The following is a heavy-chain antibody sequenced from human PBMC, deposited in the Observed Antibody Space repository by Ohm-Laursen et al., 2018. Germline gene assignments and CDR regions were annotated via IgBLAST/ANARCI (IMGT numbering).Heavy chain of an antibody. Sequence: TLSLTCTVSGGSISSGGYYWSWIRQHPGKGLEWIGYIYYSGNTYYNPSLKSLVTISVDTSNNQLSLKLSSVTAADTAVYYCARTNDSPWFDPWGQGTLVTVSS. V-gene: IGHV4-31*01. D-gene: IGHD2-21*02. CDR2: IYYSGNT. CDR3: ARTNDSPWFDP. J-gene: IGHJ5*02. CDR1: GGSISSGGYY.